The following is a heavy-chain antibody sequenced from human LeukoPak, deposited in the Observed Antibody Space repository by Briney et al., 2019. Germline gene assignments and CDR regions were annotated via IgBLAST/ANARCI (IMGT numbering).Heavy chain of an antibody. V-gene: IGHV4-39*01. J-gene: IGHJ4*02. Sequence: SETLSLTCTVSGGSISSNSYSWGWVRQPPGKGLEWIASISYSGSTYDNPSPKSRVTISLDTSKKQFSLKLSSVTAADTAIYYCARPGGSAWSYFDYWGQGTLVTVSS. CDR2: ISYSGST. CDR3: ARPGGSAWSYFDY. CDR1: GGSISSNSYS. D-gene: IGHD6-19*01.